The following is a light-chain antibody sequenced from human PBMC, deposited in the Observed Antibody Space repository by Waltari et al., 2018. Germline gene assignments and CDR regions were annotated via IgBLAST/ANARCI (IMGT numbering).Light chain of an antibody. CDR2: GAS. J-gene: IGKJ1*01. CDR3: QHYVRLPAT. V-gene: IGKV3-20*01. CDR1: QSVSRT. Sequence: EIVLTQSPGTLSLSPGERATLSCSASQSVSRTLAWYQQKPGQAPKLPIYGASIRATGIPDRFTGSGSGTDFSLTISSLEPEDFAIYFCQHYVRLPATFGQGTKVEIK.